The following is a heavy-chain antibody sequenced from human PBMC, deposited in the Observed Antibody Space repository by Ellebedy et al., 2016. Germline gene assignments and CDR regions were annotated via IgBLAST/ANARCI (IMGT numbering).Heavy chain of an antibody. J-gene: IGHJ4*02. V-gene: IGHV3-33*01. CDR3: VRDPEGDTIFGV. D-gene: IGHD3-3*01. CDR2: VWSDGSNE. CDR1: GFTFGYYG. Sequence: GGSLRLSXAASGFTFGYYGMHWVRQAPGKGLEWVAVVWSDGSNENYAESVKGRFTISRDNSKNTLYLQMNSLRAEDTAVYYCVRDPEGDTIFGVWGQGTLVTVSS.